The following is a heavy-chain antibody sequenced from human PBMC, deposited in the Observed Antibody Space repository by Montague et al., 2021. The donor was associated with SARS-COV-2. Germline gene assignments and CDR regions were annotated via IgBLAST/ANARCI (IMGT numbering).Heavy chain of an antibody. D-gene: IGHD3-10*01. CDR2: IYHSGST. CDR3: AREFRTYGYGGQYWYFDL. J-gene: IGHJ2*01. V-gene: IGHV4-34*01. Sequence: SETLSLTCAVYGGSFSGYYWSWIRQPPGKGLEWIGEIYHSGSTNYNPSLKSRVPISIDKSKNQFSLKLSSVTAADTAVYYCAREFRTYGYGGQYWYFDLWGRGTLVTVSS. CDR1: GGSFSGYY.